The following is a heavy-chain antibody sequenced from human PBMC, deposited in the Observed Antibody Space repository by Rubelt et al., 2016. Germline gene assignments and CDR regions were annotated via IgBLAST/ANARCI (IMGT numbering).Heavy chain of an antibody. Sequence: QVQLVQSGAEVKKPGASVKVSCKASGYTFTTYGINWVRQAPGQGLEWMGWISAYNGNTNHAQKLQGRVTMTTETSTRQAYMELRSLRSDDTAGYYWASEAYSGRYPLIDYWGQGTLVTVSS. V-gene: IGHV1-18*01. J-gene: IGHJ4*02. CDR1: GYTFTTYG. CDR3: ASEAYSGRYPLIDY. CDR2: ISAYNGNT. D-gene: IGHD1-26*01.